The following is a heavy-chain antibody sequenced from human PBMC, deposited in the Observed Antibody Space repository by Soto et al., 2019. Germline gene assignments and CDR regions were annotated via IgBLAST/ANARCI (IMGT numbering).Heavy chain of an antibody. D-gene: IGHD2-15*01. V-gene: IGHV1-3*01. J-gene: IGHJ5*02. CDR3: ARDIGYCSGGSCYNWFDP. CDR1: GYTFTSYA. Sequence: ASVKVSCKASGYTFTSYAMHWVRQAPGQRLEWMGWINAGNGSTKYSQKFQGRVTITRDTSASTAYMELSSLRSEDTAVYYCARDIGYCSGGSCYNWFDPWGQGTLVT. CDR2: INAGNGST.